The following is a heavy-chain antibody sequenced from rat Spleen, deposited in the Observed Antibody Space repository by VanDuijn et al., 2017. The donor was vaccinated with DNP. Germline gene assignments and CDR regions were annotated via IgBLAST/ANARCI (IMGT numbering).Heavy chain of an antibody. Sequence: EVQLVESGGGLVQPGRSLKLSCVASGFTFSYYWMAWVRQVPGKGLEWIASITGGGGTTSYPDSVKGRFTISRDDARNTLSLQMDSLRSDDTATYYCATGTLAYWGQGTLVTVSS. CDR3: ATGTLAY. CDR2: ITGGGGTT. V-gene: IGHV5-31*01. J-gene: IGHJ3*01. CDR1: GFTFSYYW.